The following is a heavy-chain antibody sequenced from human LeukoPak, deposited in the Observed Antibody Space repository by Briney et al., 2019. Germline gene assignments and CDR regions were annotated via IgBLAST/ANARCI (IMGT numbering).Heavy chain of an antibody. CDR3: AREMIPSFNFDY. D-gene: IGHD2-2*01. CDR2: ISYDGDKQ. CDR1: GFTFSSYS. J-gene: IGHJ4*02. Sequence: GGFLRLSCAASGFTFSSYSMNWVRQAPGKGLEWVTVISYDGDKQYYTDYVKGRFTFSRDNSKNTLYLQMNSLTPEDTAVYYCAREMIPSFNFDYWGQGALVTVSS. V-gene: IGHV3-30*03.